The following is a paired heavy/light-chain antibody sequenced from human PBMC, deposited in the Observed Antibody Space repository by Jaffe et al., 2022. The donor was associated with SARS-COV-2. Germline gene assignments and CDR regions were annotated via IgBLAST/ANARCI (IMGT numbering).Heavy chain of an antibody. J-gene: IGHJ4*02. CDR1: RFTFNSYA. CDR2: ISDDGGST. CDR3: ANGYYYGSGTHGGFDY. D-gene: IGHD3-10*01. Sequence: EVQLLESGGGLVQPGGSLRLSCAASRFTFNSYAMSWVRQAPGKGLEWVSAISDDGGSTYYADSVKGRFTISRDNSKNTLYLQMNSLRAEDTAVYYCANGYYYGSGTHGGFDYWGQGTLVTVSS. V-gene: IGHV3-23*01.
Light chain of an antibody. J-gene: IGKJ1*01. Sequence: DIQMTQSPSSLSASVGDRVTITCRASQGIKNDLGWYQQKPGKAPKRLIYAASSLQSGVPSRFSGSGSGTGFTLTISSLQPEDSATYYCLQHNNYPWTFGQGTKVEIK. V-gene: IGKV1-17*01. CDR3: LQHNNYPWT. CDR2: AAS. CDR1: QGIKND.